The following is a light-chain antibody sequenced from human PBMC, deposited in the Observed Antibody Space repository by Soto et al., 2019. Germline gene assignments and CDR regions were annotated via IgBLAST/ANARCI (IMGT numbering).Light chain of an antibody. CDR1: SSDVGDYNY. J-gene: IGLJ2*01. CDR2: GVS. Sequence: QSALTQPASVSGSPGQSITISCTGTSSDVGDYNYVSWYQQHPGKAPKLIIYGVSNRPSGISNRFSGYKSGNTASLTISGLQAEDEADYYFSSYTSTNTLVFGGGTKLTVL. V-gene: IGLV2-14*01. CDR3: SSYTSTNTLV.